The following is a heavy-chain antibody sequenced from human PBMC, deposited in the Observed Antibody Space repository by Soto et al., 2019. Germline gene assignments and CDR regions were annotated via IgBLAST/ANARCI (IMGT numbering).Heavy chain of an antibody. J-gene: IGHJ6*02. Sequence: GASVKVACKASGYTFTSYYMHWVRQAPGQGLEWMGIINPSGGSTSYAQKFQGRVTMTRDTYTSTVYMELSSLRSEDTAVYYCARDRGLVGGMDVWGQGTTVTVSS. CDR2: INPSGGST. CDR1: GYTFTSYY. V-gene: IGHV1-46*01. CDR3: ARDRGLVGGMDV. D-gene: IGHD2-8*02.